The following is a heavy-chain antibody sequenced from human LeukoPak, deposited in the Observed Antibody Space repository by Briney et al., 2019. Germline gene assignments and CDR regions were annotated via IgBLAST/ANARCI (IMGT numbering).Heavy chain of an antibody. CDR1: GGSSGCYI. Sequence: SETLSSTSVVYGGSSGCYIWSLLRQPPGKGLEWIGEINHSGSTNYNPSLKSRVTISVDTSKNQFSLKLISVTAADTAVYYCARRLWGIVLVVSAAFDYWGRETLVTVSS. J-gene: IGHJ4*02. CDR3: ARRLWGIVLVVSAAFDY. D-gene: IGHD2-15*01. CDR2: INHSGST. V-gene: IGHV4-34*01.